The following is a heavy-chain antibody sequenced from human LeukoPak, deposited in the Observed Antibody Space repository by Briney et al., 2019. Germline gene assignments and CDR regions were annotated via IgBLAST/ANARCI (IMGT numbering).Heavy chain of an antibody. CDR3: ATTQYSSSWYYYYGMDV. D-gene: IGHD6-13*01. J-gene: IGHJ6*02. Sequence: APVKVSCKASGYTFTSYGISWVRQAPGQGLEWMGWISAYNGNTNYAQKLQGRVTMTTDTSTSTAYMELRSLRSDDTAVYYCATTQYSSSWYYYYGMDVWGQGTTVTVSS. CDR1: GYTFTSYG. V-gene: IGHV1-18*01. CDR2: ISAYNGNT.